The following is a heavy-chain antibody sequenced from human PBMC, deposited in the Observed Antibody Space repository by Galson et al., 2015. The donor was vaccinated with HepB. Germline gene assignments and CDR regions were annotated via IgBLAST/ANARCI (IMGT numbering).Heavy chain of an antibody. D-gene: IGHD4-17*01. CDR3: ARVADSDYGDHAHFDY. CDR2: ISGTGTYT. CDR1: GFTFSDYY. J-gene: IGHJ4*02. Sequence: SLRLSCAASGFTFSDYYMSWIRQAPGKGLEWLSYISGTGTYTSYADSVKGRFTISRDSAKNSLYLQMNSLGAEDTAVYFCARVADSDYGDHAHFDYWGQGILVTVSS. V-gene: IGHV3-11*06.